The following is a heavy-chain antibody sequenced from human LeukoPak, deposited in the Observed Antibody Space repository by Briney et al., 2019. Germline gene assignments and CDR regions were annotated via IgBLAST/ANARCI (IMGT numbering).Heavy chain of an antibody. J-gene: IGHJ4*02. V-gene: IGHV4-4*09. D-gene: IGHD6-19*01. CDR2: IYSDGSA. CDR1: CGSISSYY. Sequence: PSETLSLTCTVSCGSISSYYWSWIRQPPGKGRGGIGYIYSDGSANYNPSLKSRGTISVGTSKNQCSLKLSSVTAADTAVYYCARRDNSGWNYFDYWGQGILVTVSS. CDR3: ARRDNSGWNYFDY.